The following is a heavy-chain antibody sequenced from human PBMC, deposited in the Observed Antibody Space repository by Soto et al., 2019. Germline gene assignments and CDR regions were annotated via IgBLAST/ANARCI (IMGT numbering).Heavy chain of an antibody. D-gene: IGHD2-2*01. CDR3: ARDVSGPGATYVMDV. CDR2: INPGGGRT. CDR1: GYIFSSHC. V-gene: IGHV1-46*01. J-gene: IGHJ6*02. Sequence: ASVKVSRKASGYIFSSHCIYWVRQAPGQGLQWMGIINPGGGRTAYAQKFQGRVTLTRDMSTSTVYMELTSLTYDDTAVYYCARDVSGPGATYVMDVWGQGTTVTVSS.